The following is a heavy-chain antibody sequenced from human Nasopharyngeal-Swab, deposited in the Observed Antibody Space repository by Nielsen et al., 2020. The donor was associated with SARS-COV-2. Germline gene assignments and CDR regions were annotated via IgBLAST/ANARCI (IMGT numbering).Heavy chain of an antibody. V-gene: IGHV3-33*08. CDR3: ARAGSGSYYEGGEFDY. D-gene: IGHD1-26*01. Sequence: GESLKISCAASGFTFSSYGMHWVRRAPGKGLEWVAVIWYDGSNKYYADSVKGRFTISRDNSKNTLYLQMHSLRAEDTAVYYCARAGSGSYYEGGEFDYWGQGTLVTVSS. CDR2: IWYDGSNK. J-gene: IGHJ4*02. CDR1: GFTFSSYG.